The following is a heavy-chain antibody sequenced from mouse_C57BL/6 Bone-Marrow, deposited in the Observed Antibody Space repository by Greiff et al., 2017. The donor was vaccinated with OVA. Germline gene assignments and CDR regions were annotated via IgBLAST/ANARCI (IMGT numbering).Heavy chain of an antibody. J-gene: IGHJ4*01. CDR2: INPSSGYT. Sequence: QVQLKQSGAELAKPGASVKLSCKASGYTFTSYWMHWVKQRPGQGLEWIGYINPSSGYTKYNQKFKDKATLTADKSSSTAYMQLSSLTYEDSAVYYCARRWLLDYYAMDYWGQGTSVTVSS. D-gene: IGHD2-3*01. V-gene: IGHV1-7*01. CDR3: ARRWLLDYYAMDY. CDR1: GYTFTSYW.